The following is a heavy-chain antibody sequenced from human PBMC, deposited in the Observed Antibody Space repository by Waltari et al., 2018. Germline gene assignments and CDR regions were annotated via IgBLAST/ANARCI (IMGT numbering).Heavy chain of an antibody. CDR1: GFTFSSYG. Sequence: QVQLVESGGGVVQPGRSLRLSCAASGFTFSSYGMHWVRQAPGKGMKWVAIRWDDGSNKYYADSVKGRFTISRDNSKNTLDLQMSSLRPEDAAMYYCAKGGSGNSPPDYWGQGTLVTVSS. V-gene: IGHV3-30*18. CDR3: AKGGSGNSPPDY. J-gene: IGHJ4*02. D-gene: IGHD3-10*01. CDR2: RWDDGSNK.